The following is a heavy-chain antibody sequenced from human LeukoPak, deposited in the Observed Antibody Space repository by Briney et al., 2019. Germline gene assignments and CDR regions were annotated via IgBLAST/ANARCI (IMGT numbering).Heavy chain of an antibody. CDR1: GGSISSSSYY. J-gene: IGHJ4*02. Sequence: PSETLSLTCTVSGGSISSSSYYWGWIRQPPGKGLEWIGSIYYSGSTYYNPSLKSRVTISVDTSKNQFSLKLSPVTAADTAVYYCARQTLDCSGGSCYGYFDYWGQGTLVTVSS. CDR2: IYYSGST. CDR3: ARQTLDCSGGSCYGYFDY. V-gene: IGHV4-39*01. D-gene: IGHD2-15*01.